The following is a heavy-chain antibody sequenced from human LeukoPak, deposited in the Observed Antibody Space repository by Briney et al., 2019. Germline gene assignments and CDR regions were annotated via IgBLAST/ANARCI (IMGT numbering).Heavy chain of an antibody. CDR3: ARVSGYDWESFYDY. D-gene: IGHD5-12*01. CDR2: LYYSGNT. Sequence: SETLSLTCTVSGGSISSSSYYWGWIRQPPGKGLEWIGSLYYSGNTYYNPSLKSRVTISVDTSKNQFSLKLRSVTAADTAMYYCARVSGYDWESFYDYWGQGSLVTVSS. J-gene: IGHJ4*02. V-gene: IGHV4-39*07. CDR1: GGSISSSSYY.